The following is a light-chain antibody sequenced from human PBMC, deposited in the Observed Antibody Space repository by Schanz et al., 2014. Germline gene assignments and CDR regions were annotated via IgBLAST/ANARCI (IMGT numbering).Light chain of an antibody. Sequence: EIVLTQSPGTLSLSPGERATLSCRASQSVSSTYLAWYQQKPGQAPSLLIYGASSRATGIPDRFSGSGSGTDFTLTISRLEPEDFAVYYCQHYGSSPLFTFGPGTTVDIK. J-gene: IGKJ3*01. CDR1: QSVSSTY. CDR2: GAS. CDR3: QHYGSSPLFT. V-gene: IGKV3-20*01.